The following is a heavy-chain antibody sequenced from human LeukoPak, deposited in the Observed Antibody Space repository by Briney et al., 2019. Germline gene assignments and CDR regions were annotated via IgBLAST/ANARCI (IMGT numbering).Heavy chain of an antibody. D-gene: IGHD3-16*01. V-gene: IGHV1-3*04. CDR2: INTGNGNT. J-gene: IGHJ4*02. Sequence: GASVKVSCKASGYTFTHYAMHWVRQAPGQSLEWVGWINTGNGNTKYSQKFQGRVTLTRDTSANTAYMEVTSLRSEDTAVYYCATRSASSYGGVFDFWGQGSLVIVSS. CDR1: GYTFTHYA. CDR3: ATRSASSYGGVFDF.